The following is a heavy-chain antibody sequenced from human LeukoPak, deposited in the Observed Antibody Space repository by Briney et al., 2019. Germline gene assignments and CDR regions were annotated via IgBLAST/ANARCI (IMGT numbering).Heavy chain of an antibody. CDR2: IYSGGST. D-gene: IGHD2-15*01. CDR3: ARDFCSAGSCYPDN. V-gene: IGHV3-66*01. CDR1: GFTVSSNY. Sequence: GGSLRLSCAASGFTVSSNYMSWVRQAPGKGLEWVSVIYSGGSTYYADSVKGRFTISRDNSKNTLYLQMNSLRVEDTAVYYCARDFCSAGSCYPDNWGQGTLATVSS. J-gene: IGHJ4*02.